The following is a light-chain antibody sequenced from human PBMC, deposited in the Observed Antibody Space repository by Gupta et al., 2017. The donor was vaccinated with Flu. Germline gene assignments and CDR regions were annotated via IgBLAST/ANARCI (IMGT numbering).Light chain of an antibody. V-gene: IGKV2-28*01. CDR3: MQALQTPRS. Sequence: VMTQSPLSLPVTPGEPASISCRSSQSLLHSNGYNYLDWYLQKPGQSPQLLIYLGSNRASGVPDRFSGSGSGTDFTLKISRVEAEDVGVYYCMQALQTPRSFGPGTKLEIK. CDR1: QSLLHSNGYNY. CDR2: LGS. J-gene: IGKJ2*03.